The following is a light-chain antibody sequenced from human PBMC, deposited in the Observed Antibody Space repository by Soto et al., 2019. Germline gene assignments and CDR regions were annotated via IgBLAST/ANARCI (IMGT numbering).Light chain of an antibody. V-gene: IGKV3-15*01. J-gene: IGKJ1*01. CDR2: GAS. Sequence: EIVMTQSPATLSVSPGERATLSCRASQSVSSNLAWYQQKPGQAPRLLFYGASTRATGIPARFSGSGSGTEFTLTISGPQSEDLAVYYCQQYNKWPPGTFGQGTKVEIK. CDR3: QQYNKWPPGT. CDR1: QSVSSN.